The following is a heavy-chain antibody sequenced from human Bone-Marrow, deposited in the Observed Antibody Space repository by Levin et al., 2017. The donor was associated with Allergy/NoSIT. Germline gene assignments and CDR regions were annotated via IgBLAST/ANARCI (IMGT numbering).Heavy chain of an antibody. D-gene: IGHD4-17*01. V-gene: IGHV4-38-2*01. CDR2: IYHSGST. J-gene: IGHJ4*02. CDR3: ARGVVGDYGPEPNPEFDY. Sequence: PSETLSLTCAVSGYSISSGYYWGWIRQPPGKGLEWIGSIYHSGSTYYNPSLKSRVTISVDTSKNQFSLKLSSVTAADTAVYYCARGVVGDYGPEPNPEFDYWGQGTLVTVSS. CDR1: GYSISSGYY.